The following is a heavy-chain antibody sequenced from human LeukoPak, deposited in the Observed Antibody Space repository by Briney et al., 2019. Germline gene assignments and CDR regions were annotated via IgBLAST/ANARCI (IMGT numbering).Heavy chain of an antibody. D-gene: IGHD1-26*01. CDR3: AKGTWDQLFLIDQ. CDR1: GFAFTTYA. J-gene: IGHJ4*02. CDR2: ISGSGDDT. Sequence: GGSLRLSCAASGFAFTTYAMSWVRQAPGKGLEWVSGISGSGDDTYYADSVKGRFTISRDNSKNTVDLQMNSLRAEDTAMYYCAKGTWDQLFLIDQWGQGTLVTVSS. V-gene: IGHV3-23*01.